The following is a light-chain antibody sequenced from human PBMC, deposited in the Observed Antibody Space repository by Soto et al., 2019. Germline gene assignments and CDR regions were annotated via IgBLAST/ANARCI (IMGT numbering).Light chain of an antibody. CDR2: GAS. V-gene: IGKV3-15*01. CDR1: QSVSSN. Sequence: EVLVTQSPATLSVSPGERAALSCRASQSVSSNLAWYQQKPGQAPRLLIYGASTRATGIPARFSGSGSVTDFTLTISSLQSEDFALYYCQQYNDWPLTFGGGTKVEI. J-gene: IGKJ4*01. CDR3: QQYNDWPLT.